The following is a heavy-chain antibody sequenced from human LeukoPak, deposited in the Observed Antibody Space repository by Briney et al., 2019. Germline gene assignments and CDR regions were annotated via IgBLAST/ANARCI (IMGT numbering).Heavy chain of an antibody. J-gene: IGHJ3*02. CDR2: IYHSGST. CDR3: ARDSSGYYFSTHDAFDI. Sequence: SSETLSLTCAVSGGSISSGGYSWSWIRQPPGKGLEWIGYIYHSGSTYYNPSLKSRVTISVDRSKNQFSLKLSSVTAADTAVYYCARDSSGYYFSTHDAFDIWGQGTMVTVSS. D-gene: IGHD3-22*01. CDR1: GGSISSGGYS. V-gene: IGHV4-30-2*01.